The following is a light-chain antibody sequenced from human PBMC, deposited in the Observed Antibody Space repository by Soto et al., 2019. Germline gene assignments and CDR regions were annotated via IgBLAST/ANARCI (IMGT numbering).Light chain of an antibody. CDR1: SSDVGGYGY. J-gene: IGLJ2*01. CDR2: EVH. Sequence: QSALTQPASVSGSPGQSITISCTGTSSDVGGYGYVSWYQHHPGKAPKLIIYEVHNRPSGVSHRFSGSKSGNTASLTISGLQAEDEADYYCSSYINSITFVVFGGGTKVTVL. CDR3: SSYINSITFVV. V-gene: IGLV2-14*01.